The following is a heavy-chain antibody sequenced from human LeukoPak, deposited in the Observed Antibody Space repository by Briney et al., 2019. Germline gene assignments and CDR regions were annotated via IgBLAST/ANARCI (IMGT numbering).Heavy chain of an antibody. D-gene: IGHD3-3*01. Sequence: PSETLSLTCTVSGGSISSSSYHWGWIRQPPGKGLEWIWRIYYSGSTYYNPSLKSRVTISVDTSKNQFSLKLSSVTAADTAVYYCARRYYDFWSGYFGNGYFDLWGRGTLVTVSS. CDR1: GGSISSSSYH. V-gene: IGHV4-39*01. J-gene: IGHJ2*01. CDR2: IYYSGST. CDR3: ARRYYDFWSGYFGNGYFDL.